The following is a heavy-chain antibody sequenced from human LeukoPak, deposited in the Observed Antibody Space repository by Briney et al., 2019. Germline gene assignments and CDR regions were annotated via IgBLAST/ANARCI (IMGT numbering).Heavy chain of an antibody. Sequence: GGSLRLSCAASKFTFSDYYMSWIRQAPGKGLEWISYISASGNTIYYADSVKGRFTISRDNAKSSLFLQMNSLRAEDTAMYYCARVRIVPLEDDAFDFWGQGTMVTVSS. V-gene: IGHV3-11*01. D-gene: IGHD1-26*01. CDR3: ARVRIVPLEDDAFDF. CDR2: ISASGNTI. J-gene: IGHJ3*01. CDR1: KFTFSDYY.